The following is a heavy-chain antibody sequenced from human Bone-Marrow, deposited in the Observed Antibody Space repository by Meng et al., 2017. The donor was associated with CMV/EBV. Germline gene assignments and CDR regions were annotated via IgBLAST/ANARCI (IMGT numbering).Heavy chain of an antibody. J-gene: IGHJ4*02. CDR2: INVYNGNT. V-gene: IGHV1-18*01. CDR3: ARDHDHGENYFGF. CDR1: GYMFASYG. Sequence: CKASGYMFASYGSSWVRQAPGQGLEWMGWINVYNGNTNYAQNLQGKVVMTTDTSTSTAYLELRSLRSDDTAIYYCARDHDHGENYFGFWGQGTLVTVSS. D-gene: IGHD4-17*01.